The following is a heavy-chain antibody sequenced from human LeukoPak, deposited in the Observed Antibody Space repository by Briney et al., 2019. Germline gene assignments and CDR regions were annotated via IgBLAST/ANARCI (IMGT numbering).Heavy chain of an antibody. CDR3: ARVASSSGHFDY. CDR1: RGSISSDNTW. CDR2: IYHSGST. J-gene: IGHJ4*02. D-gene: IGHD6-13*01. Sequence: SETLSLTCAVSRGSISSDNTWWTWVRQPPGKGLEWIGYIYHSGSTYYNPSLKSRVTISVDRSKNQFSLKLSSVTAADTAVYYCARVASSSGHFDYWGQGTLVTVSS. V-gene: IGHV4-30-2*01.